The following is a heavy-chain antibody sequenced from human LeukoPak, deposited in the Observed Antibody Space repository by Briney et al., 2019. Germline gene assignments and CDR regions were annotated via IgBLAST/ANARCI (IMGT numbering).Heavy chain of an antibody. CDR3: ARGGLSIRGY. D-gene: IGHD2/OR15-2a*01. CDR2: ISSSGSTK. V-gene: IGHV3-48*01. J-gene: IGHJ4*02. Sequence: PGRSLRLSCGASGITFRSYSMNWVRQAPGKGLGWVSYISSSGSTKYYADSVKGRFTISRDNARNSLYLQMNSLRAEDTAVYFCARGGLSIRGYWGEGTLVTVSS. CDR1: GITFRSYS.